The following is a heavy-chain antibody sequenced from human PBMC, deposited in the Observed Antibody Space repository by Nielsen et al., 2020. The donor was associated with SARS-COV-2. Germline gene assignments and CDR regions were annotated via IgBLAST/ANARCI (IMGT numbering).Heavy chain of an antibody. Sequence: SVKVSCKASGGTFSSYAISWVRQAPGQGLEWMGGIIPIFGTANYAQKFQGRVTITADESTSTAYMELSSLRSEDTAVYYCARGIIAARDGYYYYGMDVWGQGTTVTVSS. CDR3: ARGIIAARDGYYYYGMDV. CDR1: GGTFSSYA. J-gene: IGHJ6*02. D-gene: IGHD6-6*01. V-gene: IGHV1-69*13. CDR2: IIPIFGTA.